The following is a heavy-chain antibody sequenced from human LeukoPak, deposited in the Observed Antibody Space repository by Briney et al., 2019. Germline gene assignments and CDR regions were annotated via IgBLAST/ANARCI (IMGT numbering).Heavy chain of an antibody. J-gene: IGHJ4*02. CDR1: GFTFDDYA. D-gene: IGHD3-10*01. CDR2: ISWNSGSI. Sequence: HPGGSLRLSCAASGFTFDDYAMHWVRQAPGKGLEWVSGISWNSGSIGYADSVKGRFTISRDNAKNSLLLQMNSLRAEDTAVYYCVRDRSPGYFDYWGQGTLVTVSS. V-gene: IGHV3-9*01. CDR3: VRDRSPGYFDY.